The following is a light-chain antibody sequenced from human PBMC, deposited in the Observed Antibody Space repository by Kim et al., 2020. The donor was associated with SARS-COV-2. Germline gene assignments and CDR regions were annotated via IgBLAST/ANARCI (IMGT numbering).Light chain of an antibody. CDR3: QSRDSGGNVV. V-gene: IGLV3-19*01. CDR1: SLRSYY. J-gene: IGLJ2*01. CDR2: GRN. Sequence: SSELTQDPAVSVALGQTVRITCQGDSLRSYYATWYQQKPRQAPVLVIYGRNNRPSGIPDRFSGSASGNTASLTISGAQGEDEADFYCQSRDSGGNVVFGGGTQLT.